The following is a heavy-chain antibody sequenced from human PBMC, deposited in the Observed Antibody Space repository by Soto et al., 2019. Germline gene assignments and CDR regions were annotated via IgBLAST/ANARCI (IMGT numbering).Heavy chain of an antibody. CDR2: IWYDGSNK. CDR1: GFTFSSYG. CDR3: ARGTHDVVPTD. J-gene: IGHJ4*02. V-gene: IGHV3-33*01. D-gene: IGHD2-2*01. Sequence: PGGSLRLSCAASGFTFSSYGMHWVRQAPGKGLEWVAVIWYDGSNKYYADSVKGRFTISRDNSKNTLYLQMNSLRAEDTAVYYCARGTHDVVPTDWGQGTLVTVSS.